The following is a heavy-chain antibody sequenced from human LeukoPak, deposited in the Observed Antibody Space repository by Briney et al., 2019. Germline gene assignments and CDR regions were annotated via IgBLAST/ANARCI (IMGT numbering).Heavy chain of an antibody. D-gene: IGHD6-19*01. CDR3: ARSSGWRGGHFDY. CDR1: GGSISSSSYY. J-gene: IGHJ4*02. V-gene: IGHV4-39*07. Sequence: PSETLSLTCTVSGGSISSSSYYWGWIRQPPGKGLEWIGSIYYSGSTYYNPSLKSRVTISVDTSKNQFSLKLSSVTAADTAVYYCARSSGWRGGHFDYWGQGTLVTVSS. CDR2: IYYSGST.